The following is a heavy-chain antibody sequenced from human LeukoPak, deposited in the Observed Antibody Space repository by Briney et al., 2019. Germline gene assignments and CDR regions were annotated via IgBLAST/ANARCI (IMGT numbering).Heavy chain of an antibody. CDR1: GFTFSSYG. Sequence: GGSLRLSCAASGFTFSSYGMHWVRQAPGKGLEWVAVMSYDGSNKYYADSVKGRFTISRDNSKNTLYLQMNSLRAEDTAVYYCAKDLGTNWNFLYYYYGMDVWGQGTTVTVSS. D-gene: IGHD1-1*01. CDR3: AKDLGTNWNFLYYYYGMDV. CDR2: MSYDGSNK. J-gene: IGHJ6*02. V-gene: IGHV3-30*18.